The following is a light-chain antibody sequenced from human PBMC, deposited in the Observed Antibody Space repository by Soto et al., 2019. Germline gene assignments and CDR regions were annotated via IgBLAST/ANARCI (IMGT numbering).Light chain of an antibody. CDR3: CSYAGDLAL. J-gene: IGLJ2*01. V-gene: IGLV2-11*01. CDR2: DVS. CDR1: SRDVGGYDF. Sequence: QSALTQPRSVSGSPGQSVTISCTGTSRDVGGYDFVSWYQQHPGKAPKLMISDVSKRPSGVPDRFSGSKSGNTASLTISGLQAEDEADYYCCSYAGDLALFGGGTKLTVL.